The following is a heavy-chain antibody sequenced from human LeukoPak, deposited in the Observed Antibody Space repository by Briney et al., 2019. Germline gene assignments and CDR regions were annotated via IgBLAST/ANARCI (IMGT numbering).Heavy chain of an antibody. Sequence: SQTLSLTRAISGDSVSSNSVAWNWIRQSPSRGLEWLGRTYYRSKWYSGCAVSVKSRITTTPDTSKNQFSLQLNSVTPEDTAVYYCVRDGGWTLDYWGQGTLVTVSS. J-gene: IGHJ4*02. CDR3: VRDGGWTLDY. V-gene: IGHV6-1*01. CDR2: TYYRSKWYS. D-gene: IGHD6-19*01. CDR1: GDSVSSNSVA.